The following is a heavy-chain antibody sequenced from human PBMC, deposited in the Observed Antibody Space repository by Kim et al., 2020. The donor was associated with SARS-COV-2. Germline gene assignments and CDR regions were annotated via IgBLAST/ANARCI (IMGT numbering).Heavy chain of an antibody. D-gene: IGHD1-26*01. Sequence: LQGRVTMTRNTSISTAYMELSSLRSEDTAVYYCARAPLSEWELANDAFDIWGQGTMVTVSS. CDR3: ARAPLSEWELANDAFDI. J-gene: IGHJ3*02. V-gene: IGHV1-8*01.